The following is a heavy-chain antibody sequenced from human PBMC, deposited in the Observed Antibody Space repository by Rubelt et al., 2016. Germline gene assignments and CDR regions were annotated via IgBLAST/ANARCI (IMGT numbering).Heavy chain of an antibody. CDR2: INHSGST. J-gene: IGHJ2*01. CDR1: GDSISSSNYY. V-gene: IGHV4-39*07. CDR3: ASRRKQVVVAAPYWYFDL. D-gene: IGHD2-15*01. Sequence: QLQLQESGPGLVKPSETLSLTCTVSGDSISSSNYYWAWIRQPPGKGLEWIGEINHSGSTNYNPSLKSRGTISVDTAKNQFSRKLSSGTSAETAVYYCASRRKQVVVAAPYWYFDLWGRGTLVTVSS.